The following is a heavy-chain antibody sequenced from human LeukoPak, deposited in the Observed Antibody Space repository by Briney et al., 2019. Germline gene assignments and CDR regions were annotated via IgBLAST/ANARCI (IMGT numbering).Heavy chain of an antibody. CDR1: AYSFTSYW. CDR2: IYPGDSDT. J-gene: IGHJ3*02. V-gene: IGHV5-51*01. D-gene: IGHD3-10*01. Sequence: GESLKISCNGSAYSFTSYWIGWGRQMPGKGLEWMGIIYPGDSDTRYSPSFQGQVTISADKSISTAYLQWSSLKASDSAMYYCATNTMFRGIHAFDIWGQGTMVTVSS. CDR3: ATNTMFRGIHAFDI.